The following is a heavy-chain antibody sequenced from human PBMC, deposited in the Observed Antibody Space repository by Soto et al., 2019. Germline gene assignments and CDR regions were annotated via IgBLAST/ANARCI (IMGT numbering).Heavy chain of an antibody. CDR2: INAYNGNT. Sequence: QVQLVQSGAEVKKPGASVKVSCKASGYTFTSYGISWVRQAPGQGLEWMGWINAYNGNTNYAQKLQGRVTMTTDTPTSTADMELRSLRSDDTAVYCCATDRGGVIMTVDYWGQGTLVTVSS. CDR3: ATDRGGVIMTVDY. D-gene: IGHD3-10*01. J-gene: IGHJ4*02. V-gene: IGHV1-18*01. CDR1: GYTFTSYG.